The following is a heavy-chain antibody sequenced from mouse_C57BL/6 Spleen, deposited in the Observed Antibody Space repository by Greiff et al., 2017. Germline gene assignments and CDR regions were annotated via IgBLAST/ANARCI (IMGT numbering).Heavy chain of an antibody. CDR1: GYSITSGYY. CDR2: ISYDGSN. J-gene: IGHJ1*03. V-gene: IGHV3-6*01. D-gene: IGHD2-3*01. CDR3: AREMGERYFDV. Sequence: EVKLEESGPGLVKPSQSLSLTCSVTGYSITSGYYWNWIRQFPGNKLEWMGHISYDGSNNYNPSLKNRITFTRDTSKNQVFLKLNSVTTEDTATYYCAREMGERYFDVWGTGTTVTVSS.